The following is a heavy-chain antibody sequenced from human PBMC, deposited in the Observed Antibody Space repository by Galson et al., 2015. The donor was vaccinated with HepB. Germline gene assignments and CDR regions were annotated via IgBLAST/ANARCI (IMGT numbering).Heavy chain of an antibody. Sequence: SLRLSCAASEFSFSSYSMNWVRQAPGKGLEWVSYISSSGSNVYYADSVEGRFIISRDSAKYSLYLQINSLRDEDTAVYYCARDRLGYYGMDVWGQGTTVTVSS. J-gene: IGHJ6*02. CDR3: ARDRLGYYGMDV. CDR1: EFSFSSYS. CDR2: ISSSGSNV. V-gene: IGHV3-48*02. D-gene: IGHD6-19*01.